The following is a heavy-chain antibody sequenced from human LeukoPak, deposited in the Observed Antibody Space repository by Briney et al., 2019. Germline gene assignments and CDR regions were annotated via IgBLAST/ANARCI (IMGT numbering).Heavy chain of an antibody. D-gene: IGHD3-16*01. CDR1: GDIFNSYS. Sequence: SVKVSCKASGDIFNSYSVSWVRQAPGQGLEWMGGIIPMFGSTNYAQKFEGRVTITTDQSTTTVYMELTGLTSEDTAVYYCARVGRSHGALPNFYYYMDVWGKGTTVTVSS. CDR3: ARVGRSHGALPNFYYYMDV. V-gene: IGHV1-69*05. CDR2: IIPMFGST. J-gene: IGHJ6*03.